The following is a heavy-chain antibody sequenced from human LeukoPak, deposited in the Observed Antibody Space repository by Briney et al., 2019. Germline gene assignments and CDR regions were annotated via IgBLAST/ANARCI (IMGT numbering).Heavy chain of an antibody. V-gene: IGHV7-4-1*02. CDR1: GYTFTSYA. CDR3: ARASSGWVHNWFDP. J-gene: IGHJ5*02. CDR2: INTNSGNP. Sequence: ASVKVSCKASGYTFTSYAMNWVRQAPEQGLEWMGWINTNSGNPTYAQGFTGRFVFSLDTSVSTAYLQISSLKAEDTAVYYCARASSGWVHNWFDPWGQGTLVTVSS. D-gene: IGHD6-19*01.